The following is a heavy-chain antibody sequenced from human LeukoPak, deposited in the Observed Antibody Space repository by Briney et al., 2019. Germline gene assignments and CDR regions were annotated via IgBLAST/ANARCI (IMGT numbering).Heavy chain of an antibody. CDR1: GFRFTSYW. CDR2: IYPGDFDS. V-gene: IGHV5-51*01. J-gene: IGHJ3*02. CDR3: ATNTMFRGIHASDI. Sequence: GESLKISFKGSGFRFTSYWIGWGRPMPGKGLEWMGIIYPGDFDSRYSPSFQGQVTISADKSISTAYLQWSSLKASDSAMYYCATNTMFRGIHASDIWGQGTMVTVSS. D-gene: IGHD3-10*01.